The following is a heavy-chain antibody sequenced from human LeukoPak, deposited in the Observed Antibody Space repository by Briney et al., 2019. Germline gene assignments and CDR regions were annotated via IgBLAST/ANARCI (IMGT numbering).Heavy chain of an antibody. J-gene: IGHJ4*02. CDR2: ISSSGSTI. CDR3: ARASCGGDCYAVGV. D-gene: IGHD2-21*02. CDR1: GFTFSSYE. Sequence: GGSLRLSCAASGFTFSSYEMNWVRQAPGKGLEWVSYISSSGSTIYYADSVKGRFTISRDNAKNSLYLQMNSLRAEDTAVYYCARASCGGDCYAVGVWGQGTLVTVSS. V-gene: IGHV3-48*03.